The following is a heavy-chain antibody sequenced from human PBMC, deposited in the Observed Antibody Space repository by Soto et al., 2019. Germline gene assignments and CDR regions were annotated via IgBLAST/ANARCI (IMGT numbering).Heavy chain of an antibody. V-gene: IGHV3-23*01. D-gene: IGHD6-19*01. J-gene: IGHJ4*02. CDR1: GFTFSSYA. CDR2: ISGSGGST. Sequence: GGSLRLSCAASGFTFSSYAMTWVRQAPGKGLEWVSVISGSGGSTYFADSVKGRFTISRDSSKNTVSLEMTSLRAEDTAVYYCAKGGRQWLVTSDFNYWGQGALVTVSS. CDR3: AKGGRQWLVTSDFNY.